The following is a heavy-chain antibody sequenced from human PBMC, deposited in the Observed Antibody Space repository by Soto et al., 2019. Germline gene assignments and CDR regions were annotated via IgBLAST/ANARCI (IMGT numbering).Heavy chain of an antibody. Sequence: SETLSLTCTVSGGSISSYYWSWIRQPPGKGLEWIGYIYYSGSTNYNPSLKSRVTISVDTSKNQFSLKLSSVTAADTAVYYCARDIRDIDSASWFDPWGQGTRVTVSS. J-gene: IGHJ5*02. CDR1: GGSISSYY. CDR2: IYYSGST. CDR3: ARDIRDIDSASWFDP. D-gene: IGHD3-9*01. V-gene: IGHV4-59*01.